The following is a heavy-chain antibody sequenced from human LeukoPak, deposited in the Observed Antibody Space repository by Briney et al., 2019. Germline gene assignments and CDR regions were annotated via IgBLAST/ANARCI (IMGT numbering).Heavy chain of an antibody. J-gene: IGHJ4*02. D-gene: IGHD5-18*01. CDR2: INHSGST. CDR3: ARGVTADY. V-gene: IGHV4-34*01. Sequence: SETLSLTCAVYGGSFSGYYWSWIRQPPGKGLEWIGEINHSGSTNYNPSLKSRVAISVDTSKNQFSLKLSSVTAADTAVYYCARGVTADYWGQGTLVTVSS. CDR1: GGSFSGYY.